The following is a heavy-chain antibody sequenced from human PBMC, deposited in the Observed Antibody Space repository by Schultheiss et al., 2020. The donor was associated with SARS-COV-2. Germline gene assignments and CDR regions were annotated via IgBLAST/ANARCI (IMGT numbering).Heavy chain of an antibody. Sequence: GGSLRLSCSASGITFSFSSYSMYWVRQAPGKGLDCVSAISNNGGSTYYADSVKGRFTISRDNSKNTLYLQMSSLRPEDTSVYYCVKDLEQQGYYYGMDVWGQGTTVTVSS. CDR1: GITFSFSSYS. D-gene: IGHD6-13*01. CDR2: ISNNGGST. CDR3: VKDLEQQGYYYGMDV. J-gene: IGHJ6*02. V-gene: IGHV3-64D*06.